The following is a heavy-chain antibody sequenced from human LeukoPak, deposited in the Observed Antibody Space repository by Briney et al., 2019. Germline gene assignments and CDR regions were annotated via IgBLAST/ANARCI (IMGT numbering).Heavy chain of an antibody. J-gene: IGHJ4*02. V-gene: IGHV3-72*01. D-gene: IGHD6-19*01. Sequence: GALRLSCAVSGFPFSDHFLDWVRQAPGKGLEWVGRSRSKAKSYTTEYAASVNGRFTISRDDSTNSLYLQMNSLKIEDTAIYYCVRVGSVAGSDYLDYWGQGTLVTVSS. CDR1: GFPFSDHF. CDR3: VRVGSVAGSDYLDY. CDR2: SRSKAKSYTT.